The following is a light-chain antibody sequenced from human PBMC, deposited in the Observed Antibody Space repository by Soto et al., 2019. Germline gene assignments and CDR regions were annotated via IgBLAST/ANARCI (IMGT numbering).Light chain of an antibody. Sequence: EIVMTQSPATLFVSPGERATLSCRASQSVSNNLAWYQKKPGQAPRLLIYGASTRATGIPARFSGSGSGTEFTLTISSLQSEDFAVYYCQQYNNRWTFGQGTRVEIK. J-gene: IGKJ1*01. CDR3: QQYNNRWT. CDR2: GAS. CDR1: QSVSNN. V-gene: IGKV3-15*01.